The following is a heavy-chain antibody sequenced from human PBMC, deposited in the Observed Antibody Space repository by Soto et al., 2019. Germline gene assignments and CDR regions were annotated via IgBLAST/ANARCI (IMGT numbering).Heavy chain of an antibody. CDR1: GFTFSSYA. V-gene: IGHV3-23*01. Sequence: GGSLRLSCAASGFTFSSYAMSWVRQAPGKGLEWVSAISGSGGSTYYADSVKGRFTISRDNSKNTLYLQMNSLRAEDTAVYYCAKDLGLVDVVVVAATLFDYWGQXTLVTASS. CDR2: ISGSGGST. J-gene: IGHJ4*02. CDR3: AKDLGLVDVVVVAATLFDY. D-gene: IGHD2-15*01.